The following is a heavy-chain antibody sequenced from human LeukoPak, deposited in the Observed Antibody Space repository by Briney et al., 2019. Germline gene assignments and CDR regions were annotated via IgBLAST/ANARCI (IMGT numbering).Heavy chain of an antibody. V-gene: IGHV4-59*08. CDR1: GGSISGYY. CDR2: MYYSGST. Sequence: SETLSLTCTVSGGSISGYYWSWIRQPPGKGLEWIGYMYYSGSTKYNPSPKSRVTISVDTSKNQLSLKLSSVTAADTAVYYCARQDYYYYMDVWGKGTTVTVSS. J-gene: IGHJ6*03. CDR3: ARQDYYYYMDV.